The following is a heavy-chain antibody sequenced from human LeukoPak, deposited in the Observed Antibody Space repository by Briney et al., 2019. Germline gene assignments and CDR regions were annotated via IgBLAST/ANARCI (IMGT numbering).Heavy chain of an antibody. D-gene: IGHD2-2*01. CDR1: GFTFSSYA. CDR2: ISYDGSNK. Sequence: GGSLRLSCAASGFTFSSYAMHWVRQAPGKGLEWVAVISYDGSNKYYADSVKGRFTISRDNAKNSLYLQMNSLRAEDTAVYYCAREVDSSFRRFDYWGQGTLVTVSS. J-gene: IGHJ4*02. V-gene: IGHV3-30-3*01. CDR3: AREVDSSFRRFDY.